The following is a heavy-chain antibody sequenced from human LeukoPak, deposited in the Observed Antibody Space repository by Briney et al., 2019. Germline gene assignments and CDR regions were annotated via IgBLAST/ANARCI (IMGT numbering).Heavy chain of an antibody. CDR2: FDPEDGET. J-gene: IGHJ4*02. CDR1: GYTLTELS. Sequence: ASVKVSCKVSGYTLTELSMHWVRQAPGKGLEWMGGFDPEDGETIYAQKFQGRVTMTEDTSTDTAYMELSSLRSEDTAVSYCATATAGYSGYVENDYWGQGTLVTVSS. D-gene: IGHD5-12*01. CDR3: ATATAGYSGYVENDY. V-gene: IGHV1-24*01.